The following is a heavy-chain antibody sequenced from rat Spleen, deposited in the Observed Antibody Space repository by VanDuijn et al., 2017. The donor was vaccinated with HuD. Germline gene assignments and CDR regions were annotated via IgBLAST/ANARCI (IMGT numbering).Heavy chain of an antibody. CDR1: GFSLSNYG. CDR2: ISSGGRT. V-gene: IGHV2S8*01. J-gene: IGHJ2*01. CDR3: TRADVASISTDGF. D-gene: IGHD1-2*01. Sequence: QVQLKESGPGLVQPSQTLSLTCTVSGFSLSNYGLIWVRQPPGKGLEWIAAISSGGRTYYNSALKSRLSISRDTSKSQVFLKMNSLQTEDTAIYFCTRADVASISTDGFWGQGVMVTVSS.